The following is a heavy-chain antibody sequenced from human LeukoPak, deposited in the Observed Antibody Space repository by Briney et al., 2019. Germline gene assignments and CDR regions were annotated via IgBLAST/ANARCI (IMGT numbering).Heavy chain of an antibody. CDR3: ASGLTGYYYYYYYYMDV. CDR2: IIPIFGTA. D-gene: IGHD3-9*01. J-gene: IGHJ6*03. V-gene: IGHV1-69*13. CDR1: GGTFSIYG. Sequence: ASVKVSCKASGGTFSIYGISWVRQAPGQGLEWMGEIIPIFGTANYAQKFQGRVTITADESTSTAYMELSSLRSEDTAVYYCASGLTGYYYYYYYYMDVWGKGTTVTISS.